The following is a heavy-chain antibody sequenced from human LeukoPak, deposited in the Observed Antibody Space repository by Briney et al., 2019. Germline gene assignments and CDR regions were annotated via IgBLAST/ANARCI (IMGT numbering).Heavy chain of an antibody. CDR3: ATARAAYSSSWRFAWFDP. Sequence: PGGSLRLSCAASGFTFDDYGMSCVRQAPGKGLEWVSGINWNGGSTGYADSVKGRFTSSRDNAKNSLYLQMNSLRAEDTALYYCATARAAYSSSWRFAWFDPWGQGTLVTVSS. CDR2: INWNGGST. CDR1: GFTFDDYG. D-gene: IGHD6-13*01. J-gene: IGHJ5*02. V-gene: IGHV3-20*04.